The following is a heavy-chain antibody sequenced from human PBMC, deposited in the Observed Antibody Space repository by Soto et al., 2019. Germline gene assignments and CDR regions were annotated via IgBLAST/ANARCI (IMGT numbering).Heavy chain of an antibody. J-gene: IGHJ3*02. CDR3: ARGATSELSNVLRI. V-gene: IGHV3-74*01. CDR1: GFTFSTYW. Sequence: PGGSLRLSCAASGFTFSTYWMHWVCQAPGKGLVWVSRINSDGSSTNYADSVKGRFTISRDNAKNTLYLQMSRLRSDDTAVYYCARGATSELSNVLRIWGQGTMVTVSS. CDR2: INSDGSST. D-gene: IGHD1-7*01.